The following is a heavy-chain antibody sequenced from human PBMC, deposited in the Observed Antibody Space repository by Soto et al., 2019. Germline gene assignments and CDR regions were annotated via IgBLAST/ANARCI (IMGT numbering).Heavy chain of an antibody. CDR2: ISAHNGNT. V-gene: IGHV1-18*01. CDR1: GYTFTSYG. CDR3: ARALTPIDY. Sequence: QVQLVQSGAEVKKPGASVKVSCKASGYTFTSYGISWVRQAPGQGLEWMGWISAHNGNTIYAQKPQXXXTXATDTSTSTAYMELRSLRSDDTAVYYCARALTPIDYWGQGTLVTVSS. J-gene: IGHJ4*02. D-gene: IGHD3-9*01.